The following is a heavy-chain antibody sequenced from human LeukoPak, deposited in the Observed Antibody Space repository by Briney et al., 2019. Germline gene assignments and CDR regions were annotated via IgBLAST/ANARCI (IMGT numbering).Heavy chain of an antibody. CDR3: ASEYYYGSGSYYIDY. CDR2: INPNSGGT. D-gene: IGHD3-10*01. J-gene: IGHJ4*02. Sequence: ASVKVSCKASGYTFTGYYMHWVRQAPGQGLEWMGRINPNSGGTNYAQKVQGRVTMTRDTSISTAYMELSRLRSDDTAVYYCASEYYYGSGSYYIDYWGQGTLVTVSS. V-gene: IGHV1-2*06. CDR1: GYTFTGYY.